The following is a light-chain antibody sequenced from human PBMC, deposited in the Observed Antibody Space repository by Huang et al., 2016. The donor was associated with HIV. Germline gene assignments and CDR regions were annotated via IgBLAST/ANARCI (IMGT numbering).Light chain of an antibody. CDR2: GAA. CDR3: QQYNNWPYT. Sequence: ETVMTQSPATLSVSPGERDTLSCRAIQIVSSNLAWYQQKPGQAPRLLIYGAATRATGIPARFSGSGSGTEFTLTISSLQSEDFAFYYCQQYNNWPYTFGQGTKLEI. J-gene: IGKJ2*01. V-gene: IGKV3-15*01. CDR1: QIVSSN.